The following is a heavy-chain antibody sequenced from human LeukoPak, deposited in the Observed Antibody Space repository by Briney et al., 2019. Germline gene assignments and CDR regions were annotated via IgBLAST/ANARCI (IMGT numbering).Heavy chain of an antibody. CDR2: INWNGGST. Sequence: GGSLRLSCAASGFTFDDYGMSWVRQAPGKGLEWVSGINWNGGSTGYADSVKGRFTISRDNAKNSLYLQMNSLRAEDTALYYCARPSLYSSSWYANFDYWGQGTLVTVSS. CDR1: GFTFDDYG. V-gene: IGHV3-20*04. D-gene: IGHD6-13*01. J-gene: IGHJ4*02. CDR3: ARPSLYSSSWYANFDY.